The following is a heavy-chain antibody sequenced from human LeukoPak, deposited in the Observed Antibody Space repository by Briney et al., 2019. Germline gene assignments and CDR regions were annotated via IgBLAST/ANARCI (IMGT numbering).Heavy chain of an antibody. Sequence: SETLSLTCSVSGGSISYYYWSWIRQPPGKGLEWIGYIYYSGSTNYNPSLKSRVTISADTSKNQLSLKLTSVTAADTAVYYCARQALRNWFDPWGQGTLVTVSS. V-gene: IGHV4-59*01. CDR1: GGSISYYY. CDR3: ARQALRNWFDP. J-gene: IGHJ5*02. CDR2: IYYSGST.